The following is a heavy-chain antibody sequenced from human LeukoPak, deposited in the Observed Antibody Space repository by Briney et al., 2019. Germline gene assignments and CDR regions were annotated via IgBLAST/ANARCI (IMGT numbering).Heavy chain of an antibody. J-gene: IGHJ4*02. Sequence: GASVKVSCKASGYTFTSYYMHWVRQAPRQGLEWMGIINPSGGSTSYAQKSQGRVTMTRDTSTSTVYMELSSLRSEDTAVYYCARDLPSYGSGSYYPSYYFDYWGQGTLVTVSS. CDR1: GYTFTSYY. V-gene: IGHV1-46*01. D-gene: IGHD3-10*01. CDR3: ARDLPSYGSGSYYPSYYFDY. CDR2: INPSGGST.